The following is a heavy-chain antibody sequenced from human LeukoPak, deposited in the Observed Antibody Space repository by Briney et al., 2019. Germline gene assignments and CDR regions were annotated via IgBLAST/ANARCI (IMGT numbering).Heavy chain of an antibody. CDR3: ARKSAAGSFDY. J-gene: IGHJ4*02. D-gene: IGHD6-13*01. Sequence: SETLSLTCAVYGGSFSGYYWSWIRQPPGKGLEWIGEINHSGSTNYNPSLKSRVTISVDTSKTQFSLKLSSVTAADTAVYYCARKSAAGSFDYWGQGTLVTVSS. CDR2: INHSGST. V-gene: IGHV4-34*01. CDR1: GGSFSGYY.